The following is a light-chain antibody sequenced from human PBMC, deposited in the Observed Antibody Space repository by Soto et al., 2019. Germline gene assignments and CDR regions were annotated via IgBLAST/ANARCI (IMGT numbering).Light chain of an antibody. V-gene: IGLV2-8*01. J-gene: IGLJ3*02. Sequence: QSALTQTPYAAGSPGQSVTISCTGTSADVGGYNYVSWYQQHPGKAPKLIIYEVNKRPSGVPDRFSGSKSGNTASLTVSGLQAEGEADYYCRSYAGYNNCMFGGGTKLTVL. CDR2: EVN. CDR1: SADVGGYNY. CDR3: RSYAGYNNCM.